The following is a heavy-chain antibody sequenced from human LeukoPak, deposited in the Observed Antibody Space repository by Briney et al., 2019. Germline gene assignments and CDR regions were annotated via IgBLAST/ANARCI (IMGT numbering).Heavy chain of an antibody. Sequence: GGSLRLSCAASGFTLSTYGMHWVRQAPGKGLEWVAFIRYDGSNKYYADSVKGRFTISRDNSKNTLYLQMNSLRAEDTAVYYCAKGGSYSVYYYMDVWGKGTTVTVSS. CDR2: IRYDGSNK. V-gene: IGHV3-30*02. D-gene: IGHD1-26*01. CDR1: GFTLSTYG. J-gene: IGHJ6*03. CDR3: AKGGSYSVYYYMDV.